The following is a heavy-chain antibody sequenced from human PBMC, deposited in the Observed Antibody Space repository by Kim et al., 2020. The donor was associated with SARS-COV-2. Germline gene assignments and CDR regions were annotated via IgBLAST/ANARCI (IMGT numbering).Heavy chain of an antibody. Sequence: SETLSLTCTVSGCSISSSCYYWGWIRQPPGKGLEWIGSIYYSGSTYYNPSLKSRVTISVDTSKNQFSLKLSSVTAADTAVYYCAETGWGAGEVWFDPWGQGTLVTVSS. V-gene: IGHV4-39*01. D-gene: IGHD3-16*01. J-gene: IGHJ5*02. CDR2: IYYSGST. CDR3: AETGWGAGEVWFDP. CDR1: GCSISSSCYY.